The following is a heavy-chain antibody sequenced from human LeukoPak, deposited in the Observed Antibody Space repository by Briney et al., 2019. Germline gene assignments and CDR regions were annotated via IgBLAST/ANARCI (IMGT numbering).Heavy chain of an antibody. CDR3: ARGVAVTTRLGYFDY. Sequence: ASVKVSCKASGYTFSSYYMHWVRRAPGQGLEWMGIINPSGGSTSYAQKFQGRVTMTRDTSTSTVYMELSSLRSEDTAVYYCARGVAVTTRLGYFDYWGQGSLVTVSS. CDR2: INPSGGST. J-gene: IGHJ4*02. CDR1: GYTFSSYY. V-gene: IGHV1-46*01. D-gene: IGHD4-17*01.